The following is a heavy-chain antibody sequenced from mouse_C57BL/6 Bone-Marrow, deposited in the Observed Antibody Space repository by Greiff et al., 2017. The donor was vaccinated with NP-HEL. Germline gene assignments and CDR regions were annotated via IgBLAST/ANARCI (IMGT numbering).Heavy chain of an antibody. Sequence: QVQLQQPGAELVKPGASVKLSCKASGYTFTSYWMQWVKQRPGQGLEWIGELDPSDSYTNYTQQFTGQATLTVDKSSSTAYRQLSSLTSEDSAVDYGAGDGGYFDVWGTGTTGTVSS. V-gene: IGHV1-50*01. J-gene: IGHJ1*03. CDR1: GYTFTSYW. CDR2: LDPSDSYT. D-gene: IGHD2-3*01. CDR3: AGDGGYFDV.